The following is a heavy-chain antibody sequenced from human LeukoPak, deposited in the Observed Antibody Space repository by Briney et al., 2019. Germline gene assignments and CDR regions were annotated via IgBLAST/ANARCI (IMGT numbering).Heavy chain of an antibody. J-gene: IGHJ3*02. D-gene: IGHD4-17*01. CDR1: GYTFTDYY. CDR2: VDPEDGET. V-gene: IGHV1-69-2*01. CDR3: AIITVTNAFDI. Sequence: ASVKVSCKASGYTFTDYYMHWVQQAPGKGLEWMGRVDPEDGETIYAEKFQGRVTITADTSTDTAYMELSSLRSEDTAVYYCAIITVTNAFDIWGQGTMVTVSS.